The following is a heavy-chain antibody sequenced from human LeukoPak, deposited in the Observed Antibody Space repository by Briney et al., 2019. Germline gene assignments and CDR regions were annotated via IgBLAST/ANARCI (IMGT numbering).Heavy chain of an antibody. D-gene: IGHD3-9*01. CDR3: AKGTTIFFEQNAFDF. CDR1: GFTVSSNY. V-gene: IGHV3-53*01. J-gene: IGHJ3*01. Sequence: PGGSLRLSCAASGFTVSSNYMSWVRQAPGKGLEWVSVIYSGGSTYYADSVKGRFTISRDNAKHSLYLQMNSLRAEDTAVFYCAKGTTIFFEQNAFDFWGQGTMVAVSS. CDR2: IYSGGST.